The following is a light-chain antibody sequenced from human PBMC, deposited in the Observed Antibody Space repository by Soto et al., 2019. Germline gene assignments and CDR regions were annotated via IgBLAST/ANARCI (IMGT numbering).Light chain of an antibody. V-gene: IGKV3-20*01. Sequence: LVLTQSPGTLSLSPGDRATLSCRASQSVNNNYLSWYQQRPGQPPRLLIYGASSRATGIPDRFSGSGSGTDFTLTISSLEPEDFAVYYCQQYGYPSSYTFGQGTKLEIK. J-gene: IGKJ2*01. CDR1: QSVNNNY. CDR2: GAS. CDR3: QQYGYPSSYT.